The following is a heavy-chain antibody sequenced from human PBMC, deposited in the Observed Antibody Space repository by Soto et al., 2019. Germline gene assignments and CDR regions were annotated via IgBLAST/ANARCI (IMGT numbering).Heavy chain of an antibody. J-gene: IGHJ4*02. CDR2: LYWDDDE. V-gene: IGHV2-5*02. CDR1: GFSLSTRGVG. CDR3: AHRPIGFTYFFDY. Sequence: QITLNESGPTLVKPTQNLTLTCTFSGFSLSTRGVGVGWFRQPPVKSLEWLALLYWDDDERYTPSLMSRLTITKDTSKHQVFITIANVDPVDTATYYCAHRPIGFTYFFDYWGQGTLVTVSS.